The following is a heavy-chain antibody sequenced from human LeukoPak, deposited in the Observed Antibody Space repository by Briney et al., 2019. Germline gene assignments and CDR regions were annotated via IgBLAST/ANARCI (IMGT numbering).Heavy chain of an antibody. J-gene: IGHJ4*02. CDR3: ARKKYRLIDY. CDR1: GFTFSNYG. Sequence: GGSLRLSCAASGFTFSNYGMNWVRQAPGKGLEWVSYISSSSSTIYYADSVKGRFTISRDNAKNSLYLQMNSLRAEDTAVYYCARKKYRLIDYWGQGTLVTVSS. D-gene: IGHD2-21*02. V-gene: IGHV3-48*01. CDR2: ISSSSSTI.